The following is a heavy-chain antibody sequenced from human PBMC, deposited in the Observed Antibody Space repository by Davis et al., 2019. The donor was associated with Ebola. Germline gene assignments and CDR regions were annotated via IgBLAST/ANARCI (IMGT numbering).Heavy chain of an antibody. CDR3: ARADYGDYGDFDY. CDR1: GYTFTGYY. Sequence: ALVKVSCKASGYTFTGYYMHWVRQAPGQGLEWMGWINPNSGGTNYAQKFQGRVTMTRDTSISTAYMELSRLRSDDTAVYYCARADYGDYGDFDYWGQGTLVTVSS. D-gene: IGHD4-17*01. V-gene: IGHV1-2*02. CDR2: INPNSGGT. J-gene: IGHJ4*02.